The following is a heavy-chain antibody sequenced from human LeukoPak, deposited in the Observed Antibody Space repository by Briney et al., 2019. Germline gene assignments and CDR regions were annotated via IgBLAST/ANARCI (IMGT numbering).Heavy chain of an antibody. CDR2: IYYSGST. CDR3: AETAAIWD. V-gene: IGHV4-39*01. Sequence: PSETLSLTCTVSGGSISSSSYYWGWIRQPPGKGLEWIGSIYYSGSTYYNPSLKRRVTISVDTSKNQFSLKLSSVTAADTAVYYCAETAAIWDWGQGTLVTVSS. J-gene: IGHJ4*02. D-gene: IGHD2-2*02. CDR1: GGSISSSSYY.